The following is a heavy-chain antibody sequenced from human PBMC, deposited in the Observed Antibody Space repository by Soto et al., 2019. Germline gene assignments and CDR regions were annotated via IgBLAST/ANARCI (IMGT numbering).Heavy chain of an antibody. V-gene: IGHV1-8*01. CDR3: ARPCSGGSCFFQH. D-gene: IGHD2-15*01. CDR1: GYTFTSYV. CDR2: MNPNSGNT. Sequence: ASVKGSCKASGYTFTSYVSNCGRQATGQGLEWMGWMNPNSGNTGYAQKFQGRVTMTRNTSISTAYMELSSLRSEDTAVYYCARPCSGGSCFFQHWGQGTLVTVSS. J-gene: IGHJ1*01.